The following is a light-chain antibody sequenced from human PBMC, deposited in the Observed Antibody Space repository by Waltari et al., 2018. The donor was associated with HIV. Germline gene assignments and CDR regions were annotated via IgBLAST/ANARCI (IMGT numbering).Light chain of an antibody. CDR3: SVWDVTLNGLV. J-gene: IGLJ2*01. CDR2: RNP. CDR1: SSNIGSRS. V-gene: IGLV1-44*01. Sequence: QSLLTQSPSASGTPGQRVNISCFGTSSNIGSRSVNWYQPFPGTPPSIVIFRNPYRPSGGPDRFSGSKSGTSASLAISGLHSQDEADYYCSVWDVTLNGLVFGGGTRLTVL.